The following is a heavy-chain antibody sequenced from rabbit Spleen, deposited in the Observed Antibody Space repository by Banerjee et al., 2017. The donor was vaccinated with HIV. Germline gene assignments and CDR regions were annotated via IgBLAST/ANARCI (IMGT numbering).Heavy chain of an antibody. Sequence: QEQLVESGGGLVQPEGSLTLTCTASGFSFSNKAVMCWVRQAPGKGLEWIACINAVTGKAVYASWAKGRFTFSKTSSTTVTLQMTSLTAADTATYFCARGSAAMTMVITGFYLTLWGQGTLVTVS. D-gene: IGHD2-1*01. V-gene: IGHV1S45*01. CDR2: INAVTGKA. CDR3: ARGSAAMTMVITGFYLTL. CDR1: GFSFSNKAV. J-gene: IGHJ4*01.